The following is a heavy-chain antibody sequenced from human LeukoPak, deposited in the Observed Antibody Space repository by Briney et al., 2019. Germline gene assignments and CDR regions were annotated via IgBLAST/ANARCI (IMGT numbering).Heavy chain of an antibody. CDR1: GYTFTGYY. D-gene: IGHD1-20*01. CDR3: ARANRLTGAFDI. V-gene: IGHV1-3*02. CDR2: SNAGNGNT. Sequence: ASVKVSCKASGYTFTGYYMHWVRQAPGQRLEWMGWSNAGNGNTKYSQEFQGRVTITRDTSASTAYMELSSLRSEDMAVYYCARANRLTGAFDIWGQGTMVTVSS. J-gene: IGHJ3*02.